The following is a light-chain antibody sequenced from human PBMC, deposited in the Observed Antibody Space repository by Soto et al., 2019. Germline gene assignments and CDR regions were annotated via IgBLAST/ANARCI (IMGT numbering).Light chain of an antibody. CDR1: SSNIGGYNI. V-gene: IGLV2-14*02. CDR3: GTWDKSLSAGV. Sequence: QSALTQPASVSGSPGQSITISCSGTSSNIGGYNIVSWYQQHPGKAPKVIIYEGVKRPSGIPDRFSGSKSGTSATLGITGLQTGDEADYYCGTWDKSLSAGVFGGGTKLTVL. J-gene: IGLJ3*02. CDR2: EGV.